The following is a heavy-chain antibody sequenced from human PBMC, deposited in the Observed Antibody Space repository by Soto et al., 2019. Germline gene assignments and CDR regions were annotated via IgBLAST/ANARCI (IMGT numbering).Heavy chain of an antibody. Sequence: GGSLRLSCAASGFTFSTYAMTWVRQAPGEGLEWVSSLTGSGDYVYYADSVRGRFTISRDNSRNTLYLPMNSLRAEDTAVYYCAKYLLPTVPYFDYWGQGSLVTVSS. CDR2: LTGSGDYV. D-gene: IGHD4-17*01. V-gene: IGHV3-23*01. CDR1: GFTFSTYA. J-gene: IGHJ4*02. CDR3: AKYLLPTVPYFDY.